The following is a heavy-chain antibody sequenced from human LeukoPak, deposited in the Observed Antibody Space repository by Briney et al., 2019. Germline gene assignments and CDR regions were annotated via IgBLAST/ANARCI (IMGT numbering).Heavy chain of an antibody. V-gene: IGHV1-69*13. Sequence: ASVKVSWKASGGTFSSYAFSWVRQAPGQGLEWMGGIIPIFGTANYAQKFQGRVTITADESTSTAYMELSSLRSEDTAVYYCARDLGSGWTGYFDYWGQGTLVTVSS. D-gene: IGHD6-19*01. CDR1: GGTFSSYA. CDR3: ARDLGSGWTGYFDY. CDR2: IIPIFGTA. J-gene: IGHJ4*02.